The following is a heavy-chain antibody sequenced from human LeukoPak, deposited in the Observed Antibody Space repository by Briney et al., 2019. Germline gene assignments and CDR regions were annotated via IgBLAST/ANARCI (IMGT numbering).Heavy chain of an antibody. CDR3: AKAPVTSCRGAFCYPFDY. CDR2: MSSSDDGR. J-gene: IGHJ4*02. V-gene: IGHV3-23*01. CDR1: GFSFSSYA. D-gene: IGHD2-15*01. Sequence: GGSLRLACATSGFSFSSYAMSWVRQAPGKGLEWVSAMSSSDDGRYYAASVRGRFTISRDTSRSTLYLQMNSLRAEDAAVYYCAKAPVTSCRGAFCYPFDYWGQGTLVTVSS.